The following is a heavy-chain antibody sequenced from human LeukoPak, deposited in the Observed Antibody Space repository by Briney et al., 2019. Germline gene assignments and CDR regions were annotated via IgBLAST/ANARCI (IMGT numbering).Heavy chain of an antibody. J-gene: IGHJ4*02. CDR3: ARASIAASGYYFDY. Sequence: PGGSLRLSCAASGFTVNTNYMNWVREAPGEGLEWGSVIFSGGSKLYADSVKGRFTISRDNSKNTLYLQMNSLRAEDTAVYYCARASIAASGYYFDYGGQGTLVTVSS. CDR2: IFSGGSK. D-gene: IGHD6-6*01. V-gene: IGHV3-66*02. CDR1: GFTVNTNY.